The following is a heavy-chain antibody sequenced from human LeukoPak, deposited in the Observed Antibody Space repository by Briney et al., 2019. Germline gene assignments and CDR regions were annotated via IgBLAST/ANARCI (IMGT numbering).Heavy chain of an antibody. CDR2: IYSGGST. D-gene: IGHD3-22*01. Sequence: GGSLRLSCAASGFTVSSNYMSWVRQAPGKGLEWVSVIYSGGSTYYADSVKGRFTISRDNSKNTLYLQMNSLRAEDTAVYYCASSEDSSGYYSSFDYWGQGTLVTVSS. CDR1: GFTVSSNY. V-gene: IGHV3-66*01. CDR3: ASSEDSSGYYSSFDY. J-gene: IGHJ4*02.